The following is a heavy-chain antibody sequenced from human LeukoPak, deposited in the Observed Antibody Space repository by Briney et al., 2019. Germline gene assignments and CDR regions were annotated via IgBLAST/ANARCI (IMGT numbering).Heavy chain of an antibody. Sequence: GGSLRLSCAASGFTFSSYSMNWVRQAPGKGLEWVSYISSSSSTIYYADSVKGRFTISRDNAKNSLYLQMNSLRAEDTAVYYCARPRLRGYSDSTSDYFDYWGQGTLVTVSS. D-gene: IGHD5-12*01. V-gene: IGHV3-48*01. J-gene: IGHJ4*02. CDR2: ISSSSSTI. CDR3: ARPRLRGYSDSTSDYFDY. CDR1: GFTFSSYS.